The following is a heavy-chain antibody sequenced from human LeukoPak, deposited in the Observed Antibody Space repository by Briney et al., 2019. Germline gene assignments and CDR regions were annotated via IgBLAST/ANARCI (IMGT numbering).Heavy chain of an antibody. D-gene: IGHD3-9*01. Sequence: SETLSLTCTVSGYSISSGYYWGWIRQPPGKGLEWIGSIYHSGSTYYNPSLKSRVTISVDTSKNQFSLKLSSVTAADTAVYYCARLESDDILTGYPFLGFDYWGQGTLVTVSS. CDR2: IYHSGST. CDR3: ARLESDDILTGYPFLGFDY. V-gene: IGHV4-38-2*02. J-gene: IGHJ4*02. CDR1: GYSISSGYY.